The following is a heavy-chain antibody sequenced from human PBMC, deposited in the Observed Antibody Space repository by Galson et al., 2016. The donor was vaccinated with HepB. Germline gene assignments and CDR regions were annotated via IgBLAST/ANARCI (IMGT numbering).Heavy chain of an antibody. D-gene: IGHD3-10*01. J-gene: IGHJ6*02. Sequence: SLRLSCAASGFTFSDSAMTWVRQAPGKGLEWVANIKQDGSEEYYVDSVKGRFTISRDNPKNTLYLQMNSLSPEDTAVYYCARENRGHYYGMDVWGQGTTVTVSS. CDR3: ARENRGHYYGMDV. CDR2: IKQDGSEE. CDR1: GFTFSDSA. V-gene: IGHV3-7*01.